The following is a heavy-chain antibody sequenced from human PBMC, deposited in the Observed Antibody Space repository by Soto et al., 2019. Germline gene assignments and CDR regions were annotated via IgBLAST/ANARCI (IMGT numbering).Heavy chain of an antibody. D-gene: IGHD1-26*01. V-gene: IGHV3-23*01. CDR2: ISGSGGST. J-gene: IGHJ4*02. CDR3: ARRGSGSYYDY. CDR1: GFTFSRYA. Sequence: EVQLLESGGGLVQPGGSLRLSCAASGFTFSRYARTWVRQAPVKGLEWVSAISGSGGSTYYADSVKGRFTNSRDNSKNTMYLQMNSQSAEDTAVDYCARRGSGSYYDYWGQGTLVPVSS.